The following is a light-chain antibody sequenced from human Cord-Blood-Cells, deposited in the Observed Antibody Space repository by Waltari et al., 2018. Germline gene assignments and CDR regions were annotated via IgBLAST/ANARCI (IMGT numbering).Light chain of an antibody. V-gene: IGKV1-5*01. Sequence: IQLTQPPSTLSASVGDRVTITCRASQSISSWLAWYQQKTGKAPKLLIYDASSYESGVPSRFSGSGSGTEFTLTISSLQPDDFATYYCQQYNSYSRTFGQGTKVEIK. CDR1: QSISSW. J-gene: IGKJ1*01. CDR3: QQYNSYSRT. CDR2: DAS.